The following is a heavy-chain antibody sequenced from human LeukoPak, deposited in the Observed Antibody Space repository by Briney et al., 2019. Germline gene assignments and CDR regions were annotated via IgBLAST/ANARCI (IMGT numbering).Heavy chain of an antibody. J-gene: IGHJ4*02. V-gene: IGHV3-15*01. CDR2: IKSKGDGETT. CDR3: ATDLGLTMIRGVIVH. D-gene: IGHD3-10*01. CDR1: GFTFTNAW. Sequence: PGGSLRLSCAASGFTFTNAWMTWVRQAPGEGLEWVGRIKSKGDGETTDYAAPVKGRFTMSRDGSEATLYLQMNSLKAEDTAVYYCATDLGLTMIRGVIVHWGQGALVAVSS.